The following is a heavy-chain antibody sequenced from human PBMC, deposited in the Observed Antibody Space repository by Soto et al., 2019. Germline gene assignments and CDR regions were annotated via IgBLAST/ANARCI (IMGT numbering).Heavy chain of an antibody. D-gene: IGHD2-2*01. CDR2: ISAYDGNT. J-gene: IGHJ4*02. V-gene: IGHV1-18*01. CDR3: AREGIVTPAPSSFDY. CDR1: GYTFTNYG. Sequence: QVQLVQSGTEVKKPGASVKVSCKASGYTFTNYGITWVRQAPGQGLAWMGWISAYDGNTNYAQKLQDRVTMTTDTFTSTDYMELRSLRSDDTAVYYCAREGIVTPAPSSFDYWGQGTRVTVSS.